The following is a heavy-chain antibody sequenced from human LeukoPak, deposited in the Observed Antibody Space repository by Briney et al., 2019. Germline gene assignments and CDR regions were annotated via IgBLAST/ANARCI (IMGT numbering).Heavy chain of an antibody. CDR2: ISSSSSYI. CDR3: ASGWELLSGAFDI. J-gene: IGHJ3*02. V-gene: IGHV3-21*01. D-gene: IGHD1-26*01. Sequence: SGGSLRLSCAASGFTFSSYSMNWVRQAPGKGLEWVSSISSSSSYIYYADSVKGRFTISRDNAKNSLYLQMNSLRAEDTAVYYCASGWELLSGAFDIWGQGTMVTVSS. CDR1: GFTFSSYS.